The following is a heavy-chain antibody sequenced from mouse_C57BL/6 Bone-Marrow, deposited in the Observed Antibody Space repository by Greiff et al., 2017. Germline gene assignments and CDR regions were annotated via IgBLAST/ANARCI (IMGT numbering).Heavy chain of an antibody. CDR1: GYTFTDYY. V-gene: IGHV1-76*01. J-gene: IGHJ4*01. CDR2: IYPGSGNT. CDR3: ARLYYAMDY. Sequence: QVQLKESGAELVRPGASVKLSCKASGYTFTDYYINWVKQRPGQGLEWIARIYPGSGNTYYNEKFKGKDTLTAEKSSSTAYMQLSSLTPEDSAVYFCARLYYAMDYWGQGTSVTVSS.